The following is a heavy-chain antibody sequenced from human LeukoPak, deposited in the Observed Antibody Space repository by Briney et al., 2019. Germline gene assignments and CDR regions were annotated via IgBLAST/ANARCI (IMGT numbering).Heavy chain of an antibody. D-gene: IGHD5-18*01. CDR1: GFTVSSNY. CDR2: MYSGGST. CDR3: AGDKTQLWLRN. Sequence: PGGSLRLSCAASGFTVSSNYMSWVRQAPGKGLEWVSIMYSGGSTYYADSVKGRFTISRDNSKNTLYLQMNSLRAEDTAVYYCAGDKTQLWLRNWGQGTLVTVSS. J-gene: IGHJ4*02. V-gene: IGHV3-53*01.